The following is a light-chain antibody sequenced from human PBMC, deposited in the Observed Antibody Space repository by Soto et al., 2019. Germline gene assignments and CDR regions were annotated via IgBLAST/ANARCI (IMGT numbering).Light chain of an antibody. CDR1: KNINTW. J-gene: IGKJ1*01. V-gene: IGKV1-5*01. CDR3: QQKNSYPWT. CDR2: NAS. Sequence: DIRLPRFNSPLTAFVGERAPIPVRASKNINTWLAWYQQKPGKAPSLLIYNASRLETGVPSRFSGSGSGTEFTLTITSLQPDDFATYYCQQKNSYPWTFGQGTKVQVK.